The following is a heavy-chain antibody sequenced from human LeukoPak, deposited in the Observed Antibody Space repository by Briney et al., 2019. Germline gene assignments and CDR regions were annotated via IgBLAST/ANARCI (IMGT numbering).Heavy chain of an antibody. V-gene: IGHV3-66*01. Sequence: GGSLRLSCAASGFTFSSYSMSWVRQAPGKGLEWVSVIYSGGSTYYADSVKGRFTISRDNSKNTLYLQMNSLRAEDTAVYYCARGTASSWGFDYWGQGTLVTVSS. CDR1: GFTFSSYS. CDR3: ARGTASSWGFDY. CDR2: IYSGGST. J-gene: IGHJ4*02. D-gene: IGHD6-13*01.